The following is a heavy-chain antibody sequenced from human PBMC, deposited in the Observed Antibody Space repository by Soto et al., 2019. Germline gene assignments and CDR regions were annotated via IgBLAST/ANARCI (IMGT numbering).Heavy chain of an antibody. CDR1: CDSISSGAYY. V-gene: IGHV4-30-4*01. CDR3: ARDGGYATVDC. J-gene: IGHJ4*02. CDR2: IYHSGAT. D-gene: IGHD2-15*01. Sequence: SETLSLSCTGACDSISSGAYYWGWISQPPGKGLEWIGYIYHSGATYYNPSIESRVTMSVDTSKNQFSLRLSSVTAADTAVYYCARDGGYATVDCWGQGTLVTVSS.